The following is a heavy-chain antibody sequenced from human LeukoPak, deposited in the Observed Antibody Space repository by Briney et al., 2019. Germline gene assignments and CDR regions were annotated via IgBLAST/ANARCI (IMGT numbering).Heavy chain of an antibody. CDR3: ARGVGYCSSTSCYIDYFDY. CDR2: MNPNSGNT. V-gene: IGHV1-8*01. Sequence: GASVKVSCKASGYTFTSYDINWVRQATGQGFEWMGWMNPNSGNTGYAQKFQGRVTMTRNTSISTAYMELSSLRSEDTAVYYCARGVGYCSSTSCYIDYFDYWGQGTLVTVSS. D-gene: IGHD2-2*02. J-gene: IGHJ4*02. CDR1: GYTFTSYD.